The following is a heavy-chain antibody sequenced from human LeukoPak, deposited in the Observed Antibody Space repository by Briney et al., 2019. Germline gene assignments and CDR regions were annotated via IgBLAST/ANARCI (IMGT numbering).Heavy chain of an antibody. CDR2: ISYDGSNK. V-gene: IGHV3-30*18. J-gene: IGHJ4*02. CDR3: AKDRFGCVDY. Sequence: GGSLRLSCAASGSTFSSYGMHWVRQAPGKGLEWVAVISYDGSNKYYADSVKGRFTISRDNSKNTLYLQMNSLRAEDTAVYYCAKDRFGCVDYWGQGTLVTVSS. D-gene: IGHD3-16*01. CDR1: GSTFSSYG.